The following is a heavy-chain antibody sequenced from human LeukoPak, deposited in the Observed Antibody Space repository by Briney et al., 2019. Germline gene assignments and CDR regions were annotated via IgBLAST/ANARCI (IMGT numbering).Heavy chain of an antibody. D-gene: IGHD3-22*01. Sequence: SETLSLTCTVSGGSISSYYWSWIRQPPGKGLEWIGRIYTSGSTNYNPSLKSRVTMSVDTSKNQFSLKLSSVTAADTAVYYCARDSVVIPSYYYYYGMDVWGQGTTVTVSS. J-gene: IGHJ6*02. CDR3: ARDSVVIPSYYYYYGMDV. V-gene: IGHV4-4*07. CDR1: GGSISSYY. CDR2: IYTSGST.